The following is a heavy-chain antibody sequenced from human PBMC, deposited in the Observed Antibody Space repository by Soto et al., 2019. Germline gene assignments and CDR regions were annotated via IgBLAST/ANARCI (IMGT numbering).Heavy chain of an antibody. D-gene: IGHD3-10*01. J-gene: IGHJ4*02. CDR2: ISGSGGST. Sequence: GGSLRLSCAASGFTFSSYAMSWVRQAPGKGLEWVSAISGSGGSTYYADSVKGRFTISRDNSKNTLYLQMNSLRAEDTAVYYCAKGVRITMVRGVIDYWGQGTLVTVSS. V-gene: IGHV3-23*01. CDR3: AKGVRITMVRGVIDY. CDR1: GFTFSSYA.